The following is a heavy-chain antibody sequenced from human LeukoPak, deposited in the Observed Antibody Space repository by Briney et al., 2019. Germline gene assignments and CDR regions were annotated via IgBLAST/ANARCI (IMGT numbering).Heavy chain of an antibody. Sequence: GGSLRLSCAVSGFTFSSYAMNWVRQAPGKGLEWVSGISGSGAGTYYADSVKGRFTISRDNSKNTLYLQMSSLRAEDTAVYYCAKMVREFYTISYYFDYWGQGTLVTVSS. CDR2: ISGSGAGT. V-gene: IGHV3-23*01. D-gene: IGHD2-8*01. CDR1: GFTFSSYA. CDR3: AKMVREFYTISYYFDY. J-gene: IGHJ4*02.